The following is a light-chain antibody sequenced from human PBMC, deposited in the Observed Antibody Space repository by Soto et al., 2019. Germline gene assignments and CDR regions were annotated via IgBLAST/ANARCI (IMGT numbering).Light chain of an antibody. J-gene: IGKJ5*01. Sequence: DIQMTQSPSTLSASVGDRVTITCRVSQSIISWLALYQQKPGKAPKLLIYKASDLDVGVPSRFVGSGSGTEFTLTISSLQPDDVATYYCQQYNAYSPWTFGQGTRLEIK. CDR2: KAS. CDR1: QSIISW. CDR3: QQYNAYSPWT. V-gene: IGKV1-5*03.